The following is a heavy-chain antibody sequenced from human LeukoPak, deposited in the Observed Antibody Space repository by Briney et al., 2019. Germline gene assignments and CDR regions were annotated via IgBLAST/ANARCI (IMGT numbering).Heavy chain of an antibody. CDR3: ARVRTGVLLWFGELGGWFDP. Sequence: GGSLRLSCAASGFTVSSNYMNWVRQAPGKGLEWVSVIYSGGSTYYADSVKGRFTISRDNSKNTLYLQINSLRAEDTAVYYCARVRTGVLLWFGELGGWFDPWGQGTLVTVSS. J-gene: IGHJ5*02. CDR1: GFTVSSNY. D-gene: IGHD3-10*01. CDR2: IYSGGST. V-gene: IGHV3-53*01.